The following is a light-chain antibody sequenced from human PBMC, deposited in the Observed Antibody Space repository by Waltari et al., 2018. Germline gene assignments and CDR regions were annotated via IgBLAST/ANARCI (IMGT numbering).Light chain of an antibody. J-gene: IGKJ3*01. CDR1: QGISSY. CDR2: AAS. V-gene: IGKV1-8*01. Sequence: AIRITQSPSSLSASTGDRVTITWRASQGISSYLAWYQQKPGKAPKLLIYAASTLQSGVPSRFSGSGSGTDFTLTISCLQSEDFATYYCQQYYSYPLTFGPGTKVDIK. CDR3: QQYYSYPLT.